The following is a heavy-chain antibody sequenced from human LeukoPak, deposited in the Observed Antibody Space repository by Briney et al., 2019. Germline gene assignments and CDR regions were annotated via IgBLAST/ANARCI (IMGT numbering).Heavy chain of an antibody. CDR1: GFTFSSYV. Sequence: GGSLRLSCAASGFTFSSYVMHWVRQAPGKGLEYVSAISSNGGSTYYANSVKGRFTISRDNSKNTLYLQMGSLRAEDMAVYYCARDYCSGGSCYREHDAFDIWGQGTMVTVSS. J-gene: IGHJ3*02. CDR3: ARDYCSGGSCYREHDAFDI. CDR2: ISSNGGST. V-gene: IGHV3-64*01. D-gene: IGHD2-15*01.